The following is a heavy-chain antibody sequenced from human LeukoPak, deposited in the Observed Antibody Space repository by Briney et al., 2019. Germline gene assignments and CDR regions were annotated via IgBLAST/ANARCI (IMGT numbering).Heavy chain of an antibody. CDR3: ARDQSSSWYVAWFDP. D-gene: IGHD6-13*01. V-gene: IGHV3-74*01. CDR1: GFTFSSYW. Sequence: GGSLRLSCAASGFTFSSYWMHWVRQAPGKGLVWVSRINNDESHTTYADSVKGRFTISRDNAKNTMYLQMNSLRVEDTAVYYCARDQSSSWYVAWFDPWGQGTLVTVSS. J-gene: IGHJ5*02. CDR2: INNDESHT.